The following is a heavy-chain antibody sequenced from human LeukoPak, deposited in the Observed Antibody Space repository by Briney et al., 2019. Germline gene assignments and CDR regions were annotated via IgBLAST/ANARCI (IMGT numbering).Heavy chain of an antibody. CDR3: VGKLTGTTFFDF. CDR1: GFTFSSYD. D-gene: IGHD1-1*01. Sequence: GGSLRLSCAASGFTFSSYDLNWVRQAPGKGLEWVSYIVGNGLTIYYADSVKGRFTISRDNAKNSLYLQMNSLRAEDTAVYYCVGKLTGTTFFDFWGQGTLVTVSS. V-gene: IGHV3-48*03. J-gene: IGHJ4*02. CDR2: IVGNGLTI.